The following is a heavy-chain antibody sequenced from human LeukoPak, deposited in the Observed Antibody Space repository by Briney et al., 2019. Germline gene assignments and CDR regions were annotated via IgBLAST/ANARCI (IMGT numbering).Heavy chain of an antibody. CDR2: IYYSRST. D-gene: IGHD2-2*01. CDR1: GGSISSYSYY. V-gene: IGHV4-39*01. CDR3: ARTGYCSSASCSVVKQWLVRVYFDY. J-gene: IGHJ4*02. Sequence: SETLSLTCTVSGGSISSYSYYWGWIRQPPGKGLDWIGSIYYSRSTYNNPSVKSRVTMSVDTSKNQFSLVLNSVTAADTAVYYCARTGYCSSASCSVVKQWLVRVYFDYWGQGTLVTVSS.